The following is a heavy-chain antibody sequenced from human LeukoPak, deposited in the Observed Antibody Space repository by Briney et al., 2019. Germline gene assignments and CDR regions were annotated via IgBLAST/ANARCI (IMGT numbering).Heavy chain of an antibody. J-gene: IGHJ3*02. CDR1: GDSISSGNYY. D-gene: IGHD7-27*01. CDR3: ARDGAGDSFDI. Sequence: SQTLSLTCTVSGDSISSGNYYWTWIRQPAGKGLEWIGRIYTSGNTTYNPSLKSQVTISMDTSKNQLSLNLHSVTPADTAVYYCARDGAGDSFDIWGQGTMVTVSS. V-gene: IGHV4-61*02. CDR2: IYTSGNT.